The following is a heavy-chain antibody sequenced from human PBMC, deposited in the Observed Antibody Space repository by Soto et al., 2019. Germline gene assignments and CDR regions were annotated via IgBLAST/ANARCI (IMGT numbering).Heavy chain of an antibody. CDR3: AKGFRHDSSGYRDP. D-gene: IGHD3-22*01. V-gene: IGHV3-23*01. CDR1: GFTISSYA. J-gene: IGHJ5*02. CDR2: ISGSGGST. Sequence: PGGSLRLSCAASGFTISSYAMSWVRQAPGKGLEWVSAISGSGGSTYYADSVKGRFTISRDNSKNTLYLQMNSLRAEDTAVYYCAKGFRHDSSGYRDPWGQGTLVTVSS.